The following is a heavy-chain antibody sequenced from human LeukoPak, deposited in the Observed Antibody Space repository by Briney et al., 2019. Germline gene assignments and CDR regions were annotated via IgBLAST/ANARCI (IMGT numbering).Heavy chain of an antibody. CDR1: GFNFSSYG. Sequence: PGGSLRLSCSPSGFNFSSYGMHWVRQAPGKGLEWVAVIWYDGRIKYHADSVKGRFTVSRDNPKNTLYLQMNSLRVEDTALYYCTKRVKYGGTWDHFADWGQGTLVTVSS. J-gene: IGHJ4*02. CDR3: TKRVKYGGTWDHFAD. V-gene: IGHV3-33*03. CDR2: IWYDGRIK. D-gene: IGHD1-26*01.